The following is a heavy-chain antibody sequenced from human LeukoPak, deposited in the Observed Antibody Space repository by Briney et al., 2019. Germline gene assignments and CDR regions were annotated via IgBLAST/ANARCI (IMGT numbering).Heavy chain of an antibody. CDR3: ARDLWNFYDDSGYNRDFDS. Sequence: APVTVSCKATSRISWVRQAPGQGLAWMGWIGTYGGDTYYAQKFQGRITVTTDTSTSTVYMELRNLRSDDTAVYYCARDLWNFYDDSGYNRDFDSWGQGTLVTVSS. CDR2: IGTYGGDT. J-gene: IGHJ5*01. CDR1: TSR. V-gene: IGHV1-18*01. D-gene: IGHD3-22*01.